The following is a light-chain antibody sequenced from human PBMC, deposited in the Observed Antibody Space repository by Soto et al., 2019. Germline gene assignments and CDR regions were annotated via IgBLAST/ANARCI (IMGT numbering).Light chain of an antibody. CDR2: NVY. CDR1: SRDVGGYNY. Sequence: QSALTQPASVSGSPGQSITISCTGTSRDVGGYNYVSWYQKNPGKAPKLMIYNVYNRPSGVSDRFSGSKSGNTASLTISGLQAEDEADYYCSSYSNSTTLYVFGTGTKVTVL. J-gene: IGLJ1*01. V-gene: IGLV2-14*03. CDR3: SSYSNSTTLYV.